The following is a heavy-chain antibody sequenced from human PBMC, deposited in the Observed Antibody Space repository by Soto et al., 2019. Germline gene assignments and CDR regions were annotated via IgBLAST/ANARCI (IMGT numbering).Heavy chain of an antibody. J-gene: IGHJ5*02. CDR1: DGSITSSNYY. Sequence: SETLSLTCTVSDGSITSSNYYWGWIRQPPGKGLEWIGSIYSGGNTYFNPSLKSRVILSVDTSKSQFSLRLSSVTAADTAVYYCARQISTSTWYNWFDPWGQGTLVTVSS. CDR3: ARQISTSTWYNWFDP. V-gene: IGHV4-39*01. D-gene: IGHD6-13*01. CDR2: IYSGGNT.